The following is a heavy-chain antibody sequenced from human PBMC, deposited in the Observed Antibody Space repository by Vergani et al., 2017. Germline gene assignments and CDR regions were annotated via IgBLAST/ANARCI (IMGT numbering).Heavy chain of an antibody. CDR1: GGSISSSSYY. D-gene: IGHD3-22*01. J-gene: IGHJ4*02. CDR3: ARRATYYYDSSGYYSFDY. Sequence: QLQLQESGPGLVKPSETLSLTCTVSGGSISSSSYYWGWIRQPPGKGLEWIGSIYYSGSTYYNPSLKSRVTISVDTSKNQFSLKLSSVTAADTAVYYCARRATYYYDSSGYYSFDYWGQGTLVTVSS. V-gene: IGHV4-39*01. CDR2: IYYSGST.